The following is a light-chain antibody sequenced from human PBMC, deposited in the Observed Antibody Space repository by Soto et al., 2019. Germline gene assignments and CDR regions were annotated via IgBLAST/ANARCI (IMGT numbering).Light chain of an antibody. V-gene: IGKV1-9*01. CDR2: AAS. CDR1: QDIAIY. Sequence: IQLTQSPSSLSASVGDRATITCRASQDIAIYLAWYQQKPGEAPKLLIYAASTLYGGVPSRFSGSGSGTDFALTITSLQAEDCATYDCQQLRMYPSTCGGGTKVDIK. CDR3: QQLRMYPST. J-gene: IGKJ4*01.